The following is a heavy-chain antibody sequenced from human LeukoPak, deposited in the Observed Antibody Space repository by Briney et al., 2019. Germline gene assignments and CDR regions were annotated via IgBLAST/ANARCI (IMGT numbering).Heavy chain of an antibody. D-gene: IGHD6-13*01. CDR3: AGGTIAAAAHDAFDI. J-gene: IGHJ3*02. V-gene: IGHV1-69*13. CDR2: TIPIFGTA. Sequence: GASVKVSCKASGGTFSSYAISWVRQAPGQGLEWMGGTIPIFGTANYAQKFQGRVTTTADESTSTDYMELSSLRSEDTAVYYCAGGTIAAAAHDAFDIWGQGTMVTVSS. CDR1: GGTFSSYA.